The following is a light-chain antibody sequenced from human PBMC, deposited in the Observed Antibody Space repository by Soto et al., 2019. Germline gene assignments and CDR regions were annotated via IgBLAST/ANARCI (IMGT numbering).Light chain of an antibody. V-gene: IGKV1-8*01. CDR3: QQYYSYPPT. CDR1: QGISSY. Sequence: AIRMTQSPSSFSASTGDRVTITCRASQGISSYLAWYQQKPGKAPKLLIYAASTLQSVVPSRFSGSGSGTDFTLTISCLQSEDLATYYCQQYYSYPPTFGQGTKVEIK. CDR2: AAS. J-gene: IGKJ1*01.